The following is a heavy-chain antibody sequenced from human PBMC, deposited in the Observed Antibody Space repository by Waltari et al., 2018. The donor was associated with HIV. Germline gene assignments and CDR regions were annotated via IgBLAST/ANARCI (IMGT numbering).Heavy chain of an antibody. CDR1: GFPFSTFA. D-gene: IGHD3-3*01. V-gene: IGHV3-23*01. CDR2: LSDGGFGT. Sequence: EVPLLESGGGLVQTGGSLTLSCASPGFPFSTFAMSWVRQAPGKGLVGGYGLSDGGFGTYYADSVKSRFTISRDNSKNTLFLEMNSLRAEDTAVYYCARLDFWLKYYFDYWGQGTLVTVSS. CDR3: ARLDFWLKYYFDY. J-gene: IGHJ4*02.